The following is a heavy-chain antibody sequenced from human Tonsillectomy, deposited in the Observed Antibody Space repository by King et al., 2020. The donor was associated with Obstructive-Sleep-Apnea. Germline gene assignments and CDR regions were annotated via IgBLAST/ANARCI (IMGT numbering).Heavy chain of an antibody. J-gene: IGHJ4*02. CDR1: VGSISSYY. CDR2: IYYSGST. V-gene: IGHV4-59*01. CDR3: ARVCSSGWLSVDY. D-gene: IGHD6-19*01. Sequence: HVQLQESGPGLVKPSETLSLTCTVSVGSISSYYWSWIRQPPGKGLEWIGYIYYSGSTNYNPSLKSRVTLSVDTSKNQFSLKLSSVTAADTAVYYCARVCSSGWLSVDYWGQGTLVTVSS.